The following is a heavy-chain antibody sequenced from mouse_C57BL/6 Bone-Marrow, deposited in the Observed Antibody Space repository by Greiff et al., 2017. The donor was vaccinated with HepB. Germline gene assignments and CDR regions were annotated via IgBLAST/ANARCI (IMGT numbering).Heavy chain of an antibody. V-gene: IGHV5-6*01. D-gene: IGHD2-3*01. Sequence: EVKLVESGGDLVKPGGSLKLSCAASGFTFSSYGMSWVRQTPDKRLEWVATISSGGSYTYYPDSVTGRFTISRDNAKNTRYLQMSSLKSEDTAMYYCARQDGYYGYFDVWGTGTTVTVSS. CDR3: ARQDGYYGYFDV. CDR1: GFTFSSYG. J-gene: IGHJ1*03. CDR2: ISSGGSYT.